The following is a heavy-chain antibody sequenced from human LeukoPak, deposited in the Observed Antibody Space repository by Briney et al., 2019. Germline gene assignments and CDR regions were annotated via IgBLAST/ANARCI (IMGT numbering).Heavy chain of an antibody. V-gene: IGHV4-4*07. CDR1: GGSISSYY. CDR3: AREAVAGRRFSVGLDP. J-gene: IGHJ5*02. D-gene: IGHD6-19*01. CDR2: IYTSGST. Sequence: PSETLSLTCTVSGGSISSYYWSWIRQPAGKGLEWIGRIYTSGSTNYNPSLKSRVTMSVDTSKNQFSLKLSSVTAADTAVYYCAREAVAGRRFSVGLDPWGQGTLVTVSS.